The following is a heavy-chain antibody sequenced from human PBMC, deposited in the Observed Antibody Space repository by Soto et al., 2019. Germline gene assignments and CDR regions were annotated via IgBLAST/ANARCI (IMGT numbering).Heavy chain of an antibody. J-gene: IGHJ6*02. CDR3: AREEWELLPGVYYGMDV. D-gene: IGHD1-26*01. Sequence: GASVKVSCKASGYTFTSYGISWVRQAPGQGLEWMGWISAYNGHTNYAQKLQGRVTMTTDTSTSTAYMELRSLRSDDTAVYYCAREEWELLPGVYYGMDVWGQGTTVTVSS. CDR1: GYTFTSYG. CDR2: ISAYNGHT. V-gene: IGHV1-18*01.